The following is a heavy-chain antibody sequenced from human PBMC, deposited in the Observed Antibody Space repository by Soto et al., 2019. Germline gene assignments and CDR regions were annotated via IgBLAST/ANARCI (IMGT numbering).Heavy chain of an antibody. D-gene: IGHD6-6*01. J-gene: IGHJ5*02. CDR3: ARDRRIEYSSSGWFDP. CDR1: GGSISSYY. V-gene: IGHV4-59*01. Sequence: SETLSLTCTVSGGSISSYYWSWIRQPPGKGLEWIGYIYYSGSTNYNPSLKSRVTISVDTSKNQFSLKLSSVTAADTAVYYCARDRRIEYSSSGWFDPWGQGTLVTVSS. CDR2: IYYSGST.